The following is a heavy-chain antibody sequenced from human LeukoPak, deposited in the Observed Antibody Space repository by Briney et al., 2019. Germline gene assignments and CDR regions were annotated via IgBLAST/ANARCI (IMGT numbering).Heavy chain of an antibody. Sequence: GSLRLSCVVSGFTFNRCWMNWVRQAPGKGLEWVAHINPDGRDTYYVDSVKGRFTISRDNAQNSMYLQMSSLRVEDTAVYYCARDLRGYTGYDPFDSWGQGTLVTVSS. J-gene: IGHJ4*02. CDR1: GFTFNRCW. CDR3: ARDLRGYTGYDPFDS. CDR2: INPDGRDT. D-gene: IGHD5-12*01. V-gene: IGHV3-7*01.